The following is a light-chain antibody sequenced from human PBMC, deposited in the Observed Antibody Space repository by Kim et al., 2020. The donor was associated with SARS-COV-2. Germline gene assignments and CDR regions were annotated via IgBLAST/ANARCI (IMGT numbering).Light chain of an antibody. J-gene: IGLJ1*01. V-gene: IGLV1-47*01. Sequence: QRVTISCSGGRSNIGSNYVYWYQQLPGAAPKLLIYENYQRPSGVPDRFSGSKSGTSASLAISGLRSEDEAHYYCAAWDDSLSVHYVFGTGTKVTVL. CDR1: RSNIGSNY. CDR2: ENY. CDR3: AAWDDSLSVHYV.